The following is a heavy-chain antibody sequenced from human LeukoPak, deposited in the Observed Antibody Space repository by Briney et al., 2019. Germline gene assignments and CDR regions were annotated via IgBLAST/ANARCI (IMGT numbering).Heavy chain of an antibody. CDR3: ARVSLEYSSSVGDY. CDR1: GYTFTGYY. CDR2: INPNSGGT. J-gene: IGHJ4*02. D-gene: IGHD6-13*01. Sequence: GASVKVFCRGSGYTFTGYYMHWVRQAPGQGLEWVGWINPNSGGTNYAQKFQGRVPMTRDTSISTAYMELSSLRSGDASVYNCARVSLEYSSSVGDYGRQGTRVTVSS. V-gene: IGHV1-2*02.